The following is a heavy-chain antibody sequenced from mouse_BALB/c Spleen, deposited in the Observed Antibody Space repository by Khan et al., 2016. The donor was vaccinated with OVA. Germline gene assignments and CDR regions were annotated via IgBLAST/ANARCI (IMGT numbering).Heavy chain of an antibody. D-gene: IGHD1-1*01. J-gene: IGHJ2*01. CDR2: INPTSGFT. CDR3: ARGRIYY. CDR1: GYTFTTYW. V-gene: IGHV1-7*01. Sequence: VQLQQSGAELAKPGASVKMSCKASGYTFTTYWMHWVKQRPGQGLEWIGYINPTSGFTDYNQKFKDKATLTADKSSSTAYMQLSSLTSDDSAVYYCARGRIYYWGQGTTLTVSS.